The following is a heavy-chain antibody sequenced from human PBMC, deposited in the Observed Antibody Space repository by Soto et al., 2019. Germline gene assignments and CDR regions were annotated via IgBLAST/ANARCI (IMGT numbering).Heavy chain of an antibody. CDR2: ISSDGNNK. V-gene: IGHV3-30*18. CDR3: AKDLLPSTLTTCGS. D-gene: IGHD4-17*01. CDR1: GFTFDSYG. Sequence: QVQLVESGGGVVQPGRSLRLSCAASGFTFDSYGMHWVRQAPGKGLEWVAVISSDGNNKYYADSVKGRVTISRDNFKNTLYLQMSSRRADDKAVYYCAKDLLPSTLTTCGSWGQGTLVTVSS. J-gene: IGHJ5*02.